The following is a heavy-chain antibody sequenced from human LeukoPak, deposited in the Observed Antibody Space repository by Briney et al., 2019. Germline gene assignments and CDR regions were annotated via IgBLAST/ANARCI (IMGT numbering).Heavy chain of an antibody. J-gene: IGHJ3*02. D-gene: IGHD3-22*01. CDR1: GFIFSSFG. Sequence: GGSLRLSCAASGFIFSSFGMHWVRQAPGKGLEWVALISYDGSNKYYADSVKGRFTISRDNSKNTLYLQMNSLRAEDTAIYYCAKDRYVSSGVSDIWGQGTMVTVSS. CDR2: ISYDGSNK. V-gene: IGHV3-30*18. CDR3: AKDRYVSSGVSDI.